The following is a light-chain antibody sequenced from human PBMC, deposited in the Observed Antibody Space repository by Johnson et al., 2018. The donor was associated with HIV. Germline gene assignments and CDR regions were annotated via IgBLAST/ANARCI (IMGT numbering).Light chain of an antibody. Sequence: QSVLTQPPSVSAAPGQTVTISCSGSSSNVGSSFVSWYRQVPGTAPKLLIYDNNKRPSGIPGRFSGSKSGATASLGISGLQTGDEADYYCGVWDASLTPRYVFGTGTTIAVL. CDR2: DNN. V-gene: IGLV1-51*01. CDR1: SSNVGSSF. CDR3: GVWDASLTPRYV. J-gene: IGLJ1*01.